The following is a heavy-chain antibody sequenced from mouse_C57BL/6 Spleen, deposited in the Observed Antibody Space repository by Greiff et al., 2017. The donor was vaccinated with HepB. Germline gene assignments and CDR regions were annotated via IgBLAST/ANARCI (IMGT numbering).Heavy chain of an antibody. CDR2: ISNLAYSI. J-gene: IGHJ1*03. D-gene: IGHD1-1*01. CDR1: GFTFSDYG. Sequence: EVKVVESGGGLVQPGGSLKLSCAASGFTFSDYGMAWVRQAPRKGPEWVAFISNLAYSIYYADTVTGRFTISRENAKNTLYLEMSSLRSEDTAMYYCARQRSSSSWYFDVWGTGTTVTVSS. CDR3: ARQRSSSSWYFDV. V-gene: IGHV5-15*01.